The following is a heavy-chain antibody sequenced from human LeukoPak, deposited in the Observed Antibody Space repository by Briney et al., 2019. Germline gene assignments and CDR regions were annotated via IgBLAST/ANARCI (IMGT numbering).Heavy chain of an antibody. V-gene: IGHV3-15*01. J-gene: IGHJ1*01. Sequence: GGSLRLSCAASGFTFSNAWMSWVRQAPGKGLEWVGRIKSKTDGGTTDYAAPVKGRFTISRDGSKNTLYLQMNSLKTEDTAVYYCTTAAGTLGYFQHWGQGTLVTVSS. D-gene: IGHD6-13*01. CDR1: GFTFSNAW. CDR3: TTAAGTLGYFQH. CDR2: IKSKTDGGTT.